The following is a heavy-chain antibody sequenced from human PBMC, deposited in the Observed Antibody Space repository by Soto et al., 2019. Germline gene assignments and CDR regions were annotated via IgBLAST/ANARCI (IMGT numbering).Heavy chain of an antibody. CDR3: ARVAARVGAFDI. D-gene: IGHD6-6*01. Sequence: ASVKVSCKASGYTFTGYYMHWARQAPGQGLEWMGWINPNSGGTNYAQKFQGRVTMTRDTSISTAYMELSRLRSDDTAVYYCARVAARVGAFDIWGQGTMVTVSS. CDR2: INPNSGGT. CDR1: GYTFTGYY. V-gene: IGHV1-2*02. J-gene: IGHJ3*02.